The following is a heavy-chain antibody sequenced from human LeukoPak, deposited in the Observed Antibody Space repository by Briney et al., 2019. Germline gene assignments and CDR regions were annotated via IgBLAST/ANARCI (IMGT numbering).Heavy chain of an antibody. V-gene: IGHV4-30-4*02. CDR1: GGSISSGDYY. CDR3: ARDHGDDYGDQGGFDP. J-gene: IGHJ5*02. CDR2: IYYSGST. D-gene: IGHD4-17*01. Sequence: PSETLSLTCTVSGGSISSGDYYWSWIRQPPGKGLEWIGYIYYSGSTYYNPSLKSRVTISVDTSKNQFSLKLSSVTAADTAVYYCARDHGDDYGDQGGFDPWGQGTLVTVSS.